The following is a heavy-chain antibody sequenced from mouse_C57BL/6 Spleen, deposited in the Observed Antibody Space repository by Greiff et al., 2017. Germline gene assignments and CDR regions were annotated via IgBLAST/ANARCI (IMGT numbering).Heavy chain of an antibody. V-gene: IGHV4-1*01. CDR1: GIDFSRYW. J-gene: IGHJ4*01. Sequence: EVKLMESGGGLVQPGGSLKLSCAASGIDFSRYWMSWVRRAPGKGLEWIGEINPDSSTINYAPSLKDKFIISRDNAKNTLYLQMSKVRSEDTALYYCARGYIYYGSSYGAMDHWSQGTSVTVSS. CDR3: ARGYIYYGSSYGAMDH. D-gene: IGHD1-1*01. CDR2: INPDSSTI.